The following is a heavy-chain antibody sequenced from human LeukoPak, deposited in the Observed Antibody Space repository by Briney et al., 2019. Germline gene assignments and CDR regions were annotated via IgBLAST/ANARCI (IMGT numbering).Heavy chain of an antibody. V-gene: IGHV3-23*01. J-gene: IGHJ4*02. Sequence: GGSLRLSCAASGFTFSSYAMTWVRQAPGKGLEWVSAISGSGDSTYYTDSVKGRFAVSRDNSKNTLYLQMNSLRADDTALYYCAKGVSSNPHYFDYWGQGTLVTVSS. D-gene: IGHD1-14*01. CDR2: ISGSGDST. CDR1: GFTFSSYA. CDR3: AKGVSSNPHYFDY.